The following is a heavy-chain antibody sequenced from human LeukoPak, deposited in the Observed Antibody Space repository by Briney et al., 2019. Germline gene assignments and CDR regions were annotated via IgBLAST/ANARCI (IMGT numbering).Heavy chain of an antibody. D-gene: IGHD6-13*01. CDR3: ARENSGIAATDIIDS. CDR1: GFTFSSYA. V-gene: IGHV3-21*01. J-gene: IGHJ4*02. CDR2: ISSSSSYK. Sequence: GGSLRLSCAASGFTFSSYAMSWVRQAPGKGLEWVSSISSSSSYKYYADSVKGRFTISRDNAKNSLYLQMNSLRAEDTAIYYCARENSGIAATDIIDSWGQGTLVTVSS.